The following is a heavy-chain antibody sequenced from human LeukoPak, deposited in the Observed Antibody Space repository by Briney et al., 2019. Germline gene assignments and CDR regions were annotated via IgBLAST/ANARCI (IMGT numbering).Heavy chain of an antibody. CDR2: IIPIFGTA. CDR3: AMDTVVTLSLPYYYMDV. V-gene: IGHV1-69*05. J-gene: IGHJ6*03. Sequence: ASVKVSCKASGGTFSSYAISWVRQAPGQGLEWMGGIIPIFGTANYAQKFQGRVTITTDEYTSTAYMELSSLRSEDTAVYYCAMDTVVTLSLPYYYMDVWGKGTTVTVSS. CDR1: GGTFSSYA. D-gene: IGHD4-23*01.